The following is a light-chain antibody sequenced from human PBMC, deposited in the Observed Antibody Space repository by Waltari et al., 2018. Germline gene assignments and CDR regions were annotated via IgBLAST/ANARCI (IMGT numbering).Light chain of an antibody. CDR2: VNSDGSH. CDR3: QPGGHGTWV. J-gene: IGLJ3*02. CDR1: SGHSSNV. V-gene: IGLV4-69*01. Sequence: QLVLTQSPSASASLGASVKLTCTLSSGHSSNVIAWHQQQPEKGPQYLMKVNSDGSHSKGDAIPVRFSGSSSVAERYLTISTVPSEDEADYYCQPGGHGTWVFGGGTKLTVL.